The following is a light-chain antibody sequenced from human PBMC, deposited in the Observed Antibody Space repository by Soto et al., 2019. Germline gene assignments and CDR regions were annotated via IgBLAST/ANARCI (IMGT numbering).Light chain of an antibody. J-gene: IGKJ1*01. CDR3: QQYNNWPPGT. V-gene: IGKV3D-15*01. CDR1: QSVSSN. Sequence: IVRTQSPATLSVSPGERATLSCRASQSVSSNLAWYQHKPGQPPRLLIYGASSRATGIPARFSGVGSGTEFTLTISSLQSEDFAVYYCQQYNNWPPGTFGQGTKVEIK. CDR2: GAS.